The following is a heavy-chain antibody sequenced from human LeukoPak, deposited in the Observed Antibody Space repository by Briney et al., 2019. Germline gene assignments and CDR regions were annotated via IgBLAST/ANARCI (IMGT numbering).Heavy chain of an antibody. CDR1: GDSVSSDSAA. J-gene: IGHJ5*02. D-gene: IGHD6-19*01. CDR3: ARETGWADPRLDR. Sequence: SQTLSLTCDISGDSVSSDSAAWNWIRQSPARGLEWLGRTYHRSKWHYDYEVSVRSRLSIDPDTSTNQFSLHRKSLTPEVTGVYFCARETGWADPRLDRWGQGTLVSVSS. CDR2: TYHRSKWHY. V-gene: IGHV6-1*01.